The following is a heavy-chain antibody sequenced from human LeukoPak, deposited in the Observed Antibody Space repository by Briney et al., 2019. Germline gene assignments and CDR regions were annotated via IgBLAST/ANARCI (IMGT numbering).Heavy chain of an antibody. CDR2: ISASDGST. Sequence: PGGSLRLSCAASGFTFSSYAMTWVRQAPGKGLEWVSAISASDGSTYYEDSVKGRFTISRDFSKNTLFLQMNSLRAEDTAVYYCAKLTSGWFEDFWGQGTLVTVSS. V-gene: IGHV3-23*01. CDR3: AKLTSGWFEDF. CDR1: GFTFSSYA. D-gene: IGHD6-19*01. J-gene: IGHJ4*02.